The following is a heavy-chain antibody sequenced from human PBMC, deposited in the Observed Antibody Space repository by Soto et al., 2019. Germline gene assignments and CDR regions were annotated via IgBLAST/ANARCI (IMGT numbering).Heavy chain of an antibody. V-gene: IGHV4-39*01. J-gene: IGHJ4*02. Sequence: PSETLSLTCTVSGGSISSSSYYWGWIRQPPGKGLEWIGMIYYSGITHYNPSLKSRVTISIDTSKNQFSLKVSSVTAADTAMYYRARPARQDTVAGDYWGQGTLVTVSS. CDR3: ARPARQDTVAGDY. CDR1: GGSISSSSYY. CDR2: IYYSGIT. D-gene: IGHD5-12*01.